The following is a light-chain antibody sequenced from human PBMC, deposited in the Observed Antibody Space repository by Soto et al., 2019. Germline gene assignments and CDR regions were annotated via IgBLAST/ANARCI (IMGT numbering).Light chain of an antibody. CDR2: GAS. V-gene: IGKV3-15*01. CDR1: QTISSN. Sequence: EIVMTQSPATLSVSPGERATLSCRASQTISSNLAWYQQKPGQAPRLLIYGASTRATGIPARFSGSGSGTEFTPTISSLQSEDFAVYYYQHYNNWPKTFGQGTKVETK. J-gene: IGKJ1*01. CDR3: QHYNNWPKT.